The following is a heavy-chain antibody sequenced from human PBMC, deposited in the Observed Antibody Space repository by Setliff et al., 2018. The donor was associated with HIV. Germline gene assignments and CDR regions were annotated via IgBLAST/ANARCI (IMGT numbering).Heavy chain of an antibody. V-gene: IGHV3-7*01. J-gene: IGHJ4*02. CDR3: ARDGPYYHDSSATDY. Sequence: GGSLRLSCAASGFTFSSYWMSWVRQAPGKRLEWVANIKQDGSEKDYVDSVKGRFTISRDNAKNSLYLQMNSLRVEDTAVYYCARDGPYYHDSSATDYWGQGTLVTVSS. CDR1: GFTFSSYW. D-gene: IGHD3-22*01. CDR2: IKQDGSEK.